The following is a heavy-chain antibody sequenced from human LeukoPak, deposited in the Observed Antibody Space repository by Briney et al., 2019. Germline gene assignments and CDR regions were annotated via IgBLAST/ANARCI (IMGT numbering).Heavy chain of an antibody. J-gene: IGHJ4*02. D-gene: IGHD3-10*01. V-gene: IGHV3-33*01. CDR3: ARDNEVTMVRGAFDY. CDR1: GFTFSSYG. CDR2: IWYDGSNK. Sequence: PGGSLRLSCAASGFTFSSYGMHWVRQAPGKRLEWVAVIWYDGSNKYYADSVKGRFTISRDNSKNTLYLQMNSLRAEDTAVYYCARDNEVTMVRGAFDYWGQGTLVTVSS.